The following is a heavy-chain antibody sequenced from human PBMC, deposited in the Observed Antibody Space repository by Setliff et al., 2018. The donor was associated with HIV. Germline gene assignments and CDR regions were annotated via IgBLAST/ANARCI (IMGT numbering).Heavy chain of an antibody. Sequence: GASVKVSCKASGYTFTSYAIHWVRQAPGQGLEWMGWINPNNGNTNYAQKLQGRVTMTTDTSTSTAYMELSSLRSEDTAVYYCARDSDTAFDIWGQGTMVTVSS. CDR2: INPNNGNT. CDR1: GYTFTSYA. CDR3: ARDSDTAFDI. D-gene: IGHD5-18*01. V-gene: IGHV1-18*01. J-gene: IGHJ3*02.